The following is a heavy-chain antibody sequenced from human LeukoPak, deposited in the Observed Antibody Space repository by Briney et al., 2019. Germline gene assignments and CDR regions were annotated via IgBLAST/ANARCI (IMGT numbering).Heavy chain of an antibody. V-gene: IGHV3-7*03. CDR2: INHNGNVN. CDR3: ARGGGLDV. CDR1: GFTFSNYW. Sequence: GGSLRLSCAASGFTFSNYWMNWARQAPGKGLEWVASINHNGNVNYYVDSVKGRFTISRDNAKNSLYLQMSNLRAEDTAVYFCARGGGLDVWGQGATVTVSS. D-gene: IGHD3-16*01. J-gene: IGHJ6*02.